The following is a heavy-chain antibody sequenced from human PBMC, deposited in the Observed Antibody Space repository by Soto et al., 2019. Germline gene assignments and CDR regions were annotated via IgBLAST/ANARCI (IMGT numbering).Heavy chain of an antibody. CDR3: AGDNYGDETNWFDP. Sequence: SETLSLSCTVSGGSISSGDYYWSWIRQPPGKGLEWIGYIYYSGSTYYNPSLKSRVTISVDTSKNQFSLKLSSVTAADTAVYYCAGDNYGDETNWFDPWGQGTLVTVS. D-gene: IGHD4-17*01. CDR2: IYYSGST. J-gene: IGHJ5*02. V-gene: IGHV4-30-4*01. CDR1: GGSISSGDYY.